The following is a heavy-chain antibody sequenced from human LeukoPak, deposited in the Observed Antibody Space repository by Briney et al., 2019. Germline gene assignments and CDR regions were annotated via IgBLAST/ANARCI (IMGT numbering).Heavy chain of an antibody. J-gene: IGHJ2*01. CDR2: INHSGST. CDR1: GGSFSGYY. Sequence: SETLSLTCAIYGGSFSGYYWSWIRQPPGKGLEWIGEINHSGSTNYNPSLKSRVTISVDTSKNQFSLKLSSVTAADTAVYYCARVVRDGYNYWYFDLWGRGTLVTVSS. CDR3: ARVVRDGYNYWYFDL. V-gene: IGHV4-34*01. D-gene: IGHD5-24*01.